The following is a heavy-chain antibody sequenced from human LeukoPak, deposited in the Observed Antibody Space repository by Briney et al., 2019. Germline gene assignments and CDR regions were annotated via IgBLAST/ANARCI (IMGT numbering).Heavy chain of an antibody. CDR2: ISSSSTYI. V-gene: IGHV3-21*01. CDR3: ARNTITGYYYGMDV. J-gene: IGHJ6*02. Sequence: GGSLRPSCAASGFTFSSYSMNWVRQAPGKGLEWVSSISSSSTYIYYADSVKGRFTISRDNAKNSLYLQMNSLRAEDTAVFYCARNTITGYYYGMDVWGQGTTVTVSS. D-gene: IGHD3-10*01. CDR1: GFTFSSYS.